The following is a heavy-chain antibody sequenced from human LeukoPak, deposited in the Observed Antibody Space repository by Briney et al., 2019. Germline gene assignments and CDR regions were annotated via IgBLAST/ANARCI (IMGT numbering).Heavy chain of an antibody. V-gene: IGHV3-48*03. CDR1: GFTFSNYE. Sequence: PGGSLRLSCAASGFTFSNYEMNWVRQAPGKGLDWVSYITSSGGTIYYADSVKGRFTISRDNSKNTLYLQMNSLRAEDTAVYYCATRGYSSGWYFDYWGQGTLVTVSS. CDR3: ATRGYSSGWYFDY. D-gene: IGHD6-19*01. CDR2: ITSSGGTI. J-gene: IGHJ4*02.